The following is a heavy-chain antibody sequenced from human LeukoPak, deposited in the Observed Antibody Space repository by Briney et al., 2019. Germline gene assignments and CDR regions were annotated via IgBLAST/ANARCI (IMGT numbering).Heavy chain of an antibody. CDR3: ARRFGGSGRHFDY. Sequence: PSETLSLTCTVSGGSISSYYWSWIRQPPGKGLEWIGEINHSGSTNYNPSLKSRVTISVDTSKNQFSLKLSSVTAADTAVYYCARRFGGSGRHFDYWGQGTLVTVSS. V-gene: IGHV4-34*01. J-gene: IGHJ4*02. CDR2: INHSGST. CDR1: GGSISSYY. D-gene: IGHD3-10*01.